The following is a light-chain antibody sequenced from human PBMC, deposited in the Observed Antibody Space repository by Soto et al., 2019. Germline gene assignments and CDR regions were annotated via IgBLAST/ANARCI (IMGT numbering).Light chain of an antibody. CDR2: GTY. CDR3: QQYDDSAT. V-gene: IGKV3-20*01. J-gene: IGKJ2*01. CDR1: QSISGNY. Sequence: EVVLTQSPGTLSLSPGERVTLSCRASQSISGNYLAWYQHKPGQAPRLLISGTYTRATGIPDRFSGRGSGTDFTLTISRLEPEDFAVYYCQQYDDSATFGQGTKVDIK.